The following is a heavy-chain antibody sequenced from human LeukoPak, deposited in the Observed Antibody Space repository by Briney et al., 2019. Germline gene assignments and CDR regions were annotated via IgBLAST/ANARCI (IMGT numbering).Heavy chain of an antibody. J-gene: IGHJ5*02. CDR2: ISAYNGNT. CDR1: GYTFTSYG. D-gene: IGHD4-17*01. Sequence: VASVKVSCKASGYTFTSYGISWVRQAPGQGLEWMGWISAYNGNTNYAQKLQGRVTMTTDTSTSTAYMELRSLRSDDTAVYYCARVKYGDYGNNWFDPWGQGTLVTVSS. V-gene: IGHV1-18*01. CDR3: ARVKYGDYGNNWFDP.